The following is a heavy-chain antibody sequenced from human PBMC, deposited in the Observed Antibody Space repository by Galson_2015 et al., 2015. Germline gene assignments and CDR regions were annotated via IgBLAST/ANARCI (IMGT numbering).Heavy chain of an antibody. CDR2: INPNSGAT. CDR3: ARVGSVRTNDHGWFAP. D-gene: IGHD3-10*01. CDR1: GYTFTNYY. J-gene: IGHJ5*02. Sequence: SVKVSCKASGYTFTNYYVHWVRQAPGQGLEWMGRINPNSGATNYEQKLQGRVTMTRDTSIGTAYMELSRLIFDDTAVYYCARVGSVRTNDHGWFAPWGQGPWSSSPQ. V-gene: IGHV1-2*06.